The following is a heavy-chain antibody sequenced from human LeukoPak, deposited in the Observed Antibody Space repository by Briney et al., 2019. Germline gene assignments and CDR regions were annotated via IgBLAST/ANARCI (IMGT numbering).Heavy chain of an antibody. CDR2: ISSSSSDI. D-gene: IGHD3-22*01. J-gene: IGHJ4*02. Sequence: GGSLRLSCAASGFTFSSYSMNWVRQAPGKGLEWVSCISSSSSDIYYADSVKGRFTISRDNAKNSLYLQMNSLRAEDTAVYYCTRATNWYYYDSSGYLSADYWGQGTLVTVSS. CDR3: TRATNWYYYDSSGYLSADY. CDR1: GFTFSSYS. V-gene: IGHV3-21*03.